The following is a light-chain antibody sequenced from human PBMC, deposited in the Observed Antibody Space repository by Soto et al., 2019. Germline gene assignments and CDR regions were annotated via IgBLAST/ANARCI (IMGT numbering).Light chain of an antibody. CDR1: ESVTSSC. Sequence: EIVLTQSPDTLSLSPGERATLSCTASESVTSSCLAWYQRKPGQAPRLLIHTTSTRATDIPDRFSGSGSGTDFTLTISRLEPEDSAVYYCKQYGSSPPYTFGQGTKLEIK. V-gene: IGKV3-20*01. CDR2: TTS. J-gene: IGKJ2*01. CDR3: KQYGSSPPYT.